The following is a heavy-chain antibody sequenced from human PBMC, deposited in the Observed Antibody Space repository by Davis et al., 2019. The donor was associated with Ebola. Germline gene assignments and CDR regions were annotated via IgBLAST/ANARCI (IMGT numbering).Heavy chain of an antibody. CDR3: ASRYDFWSGYYGWFDP. CDR2: ISAYNGNT. CDR1: GYTFTSYG. D-gene: IGHD3-3*01. Sequence: ASVKVSCKASGYTFTSYGISWVRQAPGQGLEWMGWISAYNGNTNYAQKLQGRVTMTTDTSTSTAYMELRSLRSDDTAVYYCASRYDFWSGYYGWFDPWGQGTLVTVSS. J-gene: IGHJ5*02. V-gene: IGHV1-18*01.